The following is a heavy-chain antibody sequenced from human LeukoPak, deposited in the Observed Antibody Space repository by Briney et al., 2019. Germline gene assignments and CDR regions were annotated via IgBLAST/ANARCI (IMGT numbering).Heavy chain of an antibody. CDR3: AKQPTRRYYRDY. J-gene: IGHJ4*02. D-gene: IGHD3-22*01. CDR2: ISGSGGST. V-gene: IGHV3-23*01. CDR1: GFTFSSYA. Sequence: QSGGSLRLSCAASGFTFSSYAMSWVRQAPGKGLEWVSAISGSGGSTYYADSVKGRFTISRDNSKNTLYLQMNSLRAEDTAVYYCAKQPTRRYYRDYWGQGTLDTVSS.